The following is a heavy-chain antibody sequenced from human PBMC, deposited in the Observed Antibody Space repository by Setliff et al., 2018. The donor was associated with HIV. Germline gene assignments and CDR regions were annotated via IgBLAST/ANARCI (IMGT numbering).Heavy chain of an antibody. Sequence: GASVKVSCKTSGYTFTSYGISWVRQAPGQGLEWMGGIIPMFGTANYAQKFEGRVTITADKSTSTAYMEVNSLRFEDTAVYYCARVFYYSAGSYSLDYWGQETLVTVSS. CDR1: GYTFTSYG. D-gene: IGHD3-10*01. J-gene: IGHJ4*01. CDR2: IIPMFGTA. CDR3: ARVFYYSAGSYSLDY. V-gene: IGHV1-69*06.